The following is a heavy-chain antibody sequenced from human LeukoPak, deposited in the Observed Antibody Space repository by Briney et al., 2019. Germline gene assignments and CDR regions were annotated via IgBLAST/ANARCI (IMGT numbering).Heavy chain of an antibody. J-gene: IGHJ2*01. CDR2: IYYSGST. CDR3: ARETGIAAAGTTHWYFDL. CDR1: GGSISSGDYY. D-gene: IGHD6-13*01. Sequence: SQTLSLTCTVSGGSISSGDYYWSWIRQPPGKGLEWIGYIYYSGSTYYNPSLKSRVTISVDTSKNQFSLKLSSVTAADTAVYYCARETGIAAAGTTHWYFDLWGRGTLVTVSS. V-gene: IGHV4-30-4*08.